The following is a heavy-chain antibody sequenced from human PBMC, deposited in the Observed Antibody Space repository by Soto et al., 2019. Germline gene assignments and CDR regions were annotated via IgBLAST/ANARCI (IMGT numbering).Heavy chain of an antibody. D-gene: IGHD4-17*01. CDR3: ARDQGLGKDLRKNYYYYGMDV. Sequence: ASLKVSCKSSGYTFTGYYMHCVRQAPGQGLEWMGWINPNSGGTNYAQKFQGRVTISVDTSKNQFSLKLSSVTAADTAVYYCARDQGLGKDLRKNYYYYGMDVWGQGTTVTVSS. CDR1: GYTFTGYY. V-gene: IGHV1-2*02. CDR2: INPNSGGT. J-gene: IGHJ6*02.